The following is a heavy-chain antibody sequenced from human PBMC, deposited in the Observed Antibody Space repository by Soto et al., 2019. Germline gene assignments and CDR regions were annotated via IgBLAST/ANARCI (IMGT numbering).Heavy chain of an antibody. CDR3: AKDRYCSGGSCYSEWAFDI. D-gene: IGHD2-15*01. J-gene: IGHJ3*02. V-gene: IGHV3-23*01. CDR1: GFTFSNYA. CDR2: ISGSGGST. Sequence: EVQLLESGGGLVQPGGSLRLSCAASGFTFSNYAMSWVRQAPGKGLEWVSAISGSGGSTYYADSVKGRFTISRDNSKNKLLLQMNSLRSEDTAVYYCAKDRYCSGGSCYSEWAFDIWGQGTMVTVAS.